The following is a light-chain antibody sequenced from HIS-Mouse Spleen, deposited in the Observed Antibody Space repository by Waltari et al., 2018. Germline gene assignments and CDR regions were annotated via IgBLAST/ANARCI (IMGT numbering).Light chain of an antibody. CDR2: EGS. J-gene: IGLJ2*01. V-gene: IGLV2-23*01. Sequence: QSALTQPASVSGSPGQSITISCTGTSSDVGSYNRVSWYQQHPGTDRKLMIYEGSKRPSWVSNRFSGSKSGHRACLTISGLQAADEADYYGWSYAGSSTVVFGGGTRLTVL. CDR3: WSYAGSSTVV. CDR1: SSDVGSYNR.